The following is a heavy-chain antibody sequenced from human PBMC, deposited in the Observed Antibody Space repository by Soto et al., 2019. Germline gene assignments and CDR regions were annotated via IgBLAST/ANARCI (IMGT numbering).Heavy chain of an antibody. V-gene: IGHV3-23*01. CDR1: GFTFSSYA. Sequence: GGSLRLSCAASGFTFSSYAMSWVRQAPGKGLEWVSAISGSGGSTYYADAVKGRFTISRDNSKNTLYLQMNSLRAEDTAVYYCAKDVHAFSKPEKYYYGSGRYSYWGQGTLVTVSS. J-gene: IGHJ4*02. CDR2: ISGSGGST. D-gene: IGHD3-10*01. CDR3: AKDVHAFSKPEKYYYGSGRYSY.